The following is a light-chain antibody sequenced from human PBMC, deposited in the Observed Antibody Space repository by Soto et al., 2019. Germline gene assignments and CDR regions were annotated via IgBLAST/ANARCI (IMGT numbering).Light chain of an antibody. Sequence: DIQLTQSPSFLSASVGDRVTITCRASQDISSHLAWYQQKPGQAPKLLIYAASTLQSGVPSGFGGSGSGTEFTLTLTSLQPEDFATYYCQQVKTYPLTFGGGTKVEIK. V-gene: IGKV1-9*01. CDR3: QQVKTYPLT. CDR2: AAS. CDR1: QDISSH. J-gene: IGKJ4*01.